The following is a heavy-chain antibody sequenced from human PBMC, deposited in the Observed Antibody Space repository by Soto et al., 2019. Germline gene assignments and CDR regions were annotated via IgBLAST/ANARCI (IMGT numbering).Heavy chain of an antibody. Sequence: QVQLVQSGAEVKKPGSSVKVSCKASGGTFSSYAISWVLQAPGQGLKWMGGIIPIFGTANYAQKFQGRVTITADESTSTAYMELISLRSEDTAVYYCAREVGRRPPLYYYYGMDVWGQGTTVTVSS. CDR3: AREVGRRPPLYYYYGMDV. V-gene: IGHV1-69*12. CDR2: IIPIFGTA. CDR1: GGTFSSYA. J-gene: IGHJ6*02. D-gene: IGHD1-26*01.